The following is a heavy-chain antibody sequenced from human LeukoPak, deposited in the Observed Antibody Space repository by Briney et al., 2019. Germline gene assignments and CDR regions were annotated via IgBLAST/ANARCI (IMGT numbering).Heavy chain of an antibody. CDR3: ARAKKAGTYHFDY. J-gene: IGHJ4*02. D-gene: IGHD6-19*01. V-gene: IGHV3-21*01. CDR2: ISSSSSYI. Sequence: PGGSLRLSCAASGFTFSSYSMNWVSQAPGKGLEWVSSISSSSSYIYYADSVKGRFTISRDNAKNSLYLQMNSLRAEDTAVYYCARAKKAGTYHFDYWGQGTLVTVSS. CDR1: GFTFSSYS.